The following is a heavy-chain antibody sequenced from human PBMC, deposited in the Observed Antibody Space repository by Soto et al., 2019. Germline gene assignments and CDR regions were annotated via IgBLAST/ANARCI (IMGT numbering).Heavy chain of an antibody. CDR2: ISWNSGSI. D-gene: IGHD5-18*01. J-gene: IGHJ4*02. V-gene: IGHV3-9*01. CDR3: AKLGTRIQLATPTYYFDY. Sequence: GGSLRLSCAASGFTFDDYAMHWVRQAPGKGLEWVSGISWNSGSIGYADFVKGRFTISRANAKNSLYLQMNSLRAEDTASYYCAKLGTRIQLATPTYYFDYWGQGTLVTVSS. CDR1: GFTFDDYA.